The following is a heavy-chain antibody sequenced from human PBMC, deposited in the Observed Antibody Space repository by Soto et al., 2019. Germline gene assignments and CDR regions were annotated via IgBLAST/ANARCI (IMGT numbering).Heavy chain of an antibody. CDR3: GRYSYGIPYGMDV. CDR1: GGSISSGGYY. D-gene: IGHD5-18*01. J-gene: IGHJ6*02. CDR2: IYYRGST. Sequence: QVQLQESGPGLVKPSQTLSLTCTVSGGSISSGGYYWSWIRQHPGKGLEWIGYIYYRGSTYYNPSLQGRVTISVDTSKNQYSLKLSSVTAADTAVYYCGRYSYGIPYGMDVWGQGTTVTVSS. V-gene: IGHV4-31*03.